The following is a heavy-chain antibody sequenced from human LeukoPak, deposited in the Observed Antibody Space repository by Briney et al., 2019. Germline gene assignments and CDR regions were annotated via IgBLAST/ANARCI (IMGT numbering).Heavy chain of an antibody. CDR2: ISNDGDSE. J-gene: IGHJ4*02. D-gene: IGHD3-10*01. CDR3: AKDGRGRTFFGDIEY. V-gene: IGHV3-30*18. Sequence: PGGSLRLSCAASGFSFSLYGMHWVRQAPGKGLEWVAVISNDGDSEYYSDSVKGRFTISRDNAKDTLHLQMDSLRRDDTAVYFCAKDGRGRTFFGDIEYWGQGTLVAVSS. CDR1: GFSFSLYG.